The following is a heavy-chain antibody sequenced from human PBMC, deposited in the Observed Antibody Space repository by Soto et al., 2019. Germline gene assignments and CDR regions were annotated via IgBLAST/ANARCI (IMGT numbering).Heavy chain of an antibody. CDR3: ATSQKGYNWNYFDH. Sequence: SETLSLTCAVSGGSISGSYYYWAWLRQSPGKGPEWIGSVFYTGFTSYNPSLESRVSVSVDTSKSRFSLKLSAVTAADTAVYYCATSQKGYNWNYFDHWGQGALVTVSS. D-gene: IGHD1-20*01. CDR2: VFYTGFT. V-gene: IGHV4-39*01. J-gene: IGHJ4*02. CDR1: GGSISGSYYY.